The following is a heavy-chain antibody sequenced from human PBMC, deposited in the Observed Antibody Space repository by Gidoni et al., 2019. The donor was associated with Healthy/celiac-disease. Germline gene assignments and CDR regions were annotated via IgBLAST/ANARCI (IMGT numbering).Heavy chain of an antibody. V-gene: IGHV4-4*02. D-gene: IGHD6-6*01. CDR1: GGSISRSNW. Sequence: QVQLQESGPGLVKPSGTLSLTCAVSGGSISRSNWWSWVRQPPGKGLEWIGESYHSGSTNYNPALKSRVTISVDKSKNQFSLKLSSVTAADTAVYYGARVRPVAARAINDYYYYMDVWGKGTTVTVSS. J-gene: IGHJ6*03. CDR3: ARVRPVAARAINDYYYYMDV. CDR2: SYHSGST.